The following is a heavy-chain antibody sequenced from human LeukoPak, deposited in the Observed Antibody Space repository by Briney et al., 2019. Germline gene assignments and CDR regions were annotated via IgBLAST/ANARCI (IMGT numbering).Heavy chain of an antibody. Sequence: PSETLSLTCAVYGGSFSGYYWSWIRQPPGKGLEWIGEINHSRSTNYNPSLKSRVTISVDTSKNQFSLKLSSVTAADTAVYYCAREGIAAAGIFEHDAFDIWGQGTMATVSS. D-gene: IGHD6-13*01. J-gene: IGHJ3*02. CDR2: INHSRST. CDR1: GGSFSGYY. V-gene: IGHV4-34*01. CDR3: AREGIAAAGIFEHDAFDI.